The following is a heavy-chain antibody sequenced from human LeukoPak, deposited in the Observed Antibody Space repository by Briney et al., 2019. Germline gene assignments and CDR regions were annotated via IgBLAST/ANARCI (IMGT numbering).Heavy chain of an antibody. CDR1: GFTFSSNG. Sequence: GGSLGLSCAASGFTFSSNGMHWVRQAPGKGLEWVALISYDGSNKNYADSVKGRFTISRDNSKNTLYLQMNSLRAEDTAVYYCAKDGLTTEWGQGTLVTVSS. CDR3: AKDGLTTE. V-gene: IGHV3-30*18. CDR2: ISYDGSNK. D-gene: IGHD4/OR15-4a*01. J-gene: IGHJ4*02.